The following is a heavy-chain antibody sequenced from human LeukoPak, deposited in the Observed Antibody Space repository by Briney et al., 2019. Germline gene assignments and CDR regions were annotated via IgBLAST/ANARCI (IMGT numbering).Heavy chain of an antibody. D-gene: IGHD5-18*01. CDR1: GGTFSSSA. Sequence: SVKVSCKTSGGTFSSSAITWVRQAPGQGLEWMGRITPVLNITTYAQKFQGRVTITADTSSSTVYMKLSSLRSEETAVYYCAKDQGLTAPPPYGLDVWGQGTTVIVSS. J-gene: IGHJ6*02. CDR3: AKDQGLTAPPPYGLDV. CDR2: ITPVLNIT. V-gene: IGHV1-69*04.